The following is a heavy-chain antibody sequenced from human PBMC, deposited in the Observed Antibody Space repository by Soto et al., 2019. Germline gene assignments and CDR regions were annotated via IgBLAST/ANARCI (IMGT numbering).Heavy chain of an antibody. D-gene: IGHD3-10*01. V-gene: IGHV3-30-3*01. J-gene: IGHJ6*02. CDR2: ISYDGSNK. Sequence: PGGSLRLSCAASGFTFSSYAMHWVRQAPGKGLEWVAVISYDGSNKYYADSVKGRFTISRDNSKNTLYLQMNSLRAEDTTVYYCARDLARYYGSGSYGPPRYYYYGMDVWGQGTTVTVSS. CDR1: GFTFSSYA. CDR3: ARDLARYYGSGSYGPPRYYYYGMDV.